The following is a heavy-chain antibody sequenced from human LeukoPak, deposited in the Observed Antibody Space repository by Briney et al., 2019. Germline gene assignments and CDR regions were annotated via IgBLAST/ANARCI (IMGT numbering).Heavy chain of an antibody. CDR3: ARVFDLGEDAFDI. CDR2: ISSSSSYI. D-gene: IGHD3-9*01. Sequence: PGGSLRLSCAASGFTFSSYSMNWVRQAPGKGLEWVSSISSSSSYIYYADSVKGRFTVSRDNAKNSLYLQMNSLRAEDTAVYYCARVFDLGEDAFDIWGQGTMVTVSS. V-gene: IGHV3-21*01. CDR1: GFTFSSYS. J-gene: IGHJ3*02.